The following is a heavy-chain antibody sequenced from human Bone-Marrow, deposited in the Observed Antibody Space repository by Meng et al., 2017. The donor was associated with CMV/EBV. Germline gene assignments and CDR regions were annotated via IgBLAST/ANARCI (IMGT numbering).Heavy chain of an antibody. Sequence: ASVKVSCKASGYTFTSYYMHWVRQAPGQGLEWMGIINPSGGSTSYAQKFQGRVTMTRDTSTSTVYMELSRLRSDDTAVYYCAQGTPSHYFDYCGQGTLVTVSS. J-gene: IGHJ4*02. CDR2: INPSGGST. V-gene: IGHV1-46*01. CDR3: AQGTPSHYFDY. CDR1: GYTFTSYY.